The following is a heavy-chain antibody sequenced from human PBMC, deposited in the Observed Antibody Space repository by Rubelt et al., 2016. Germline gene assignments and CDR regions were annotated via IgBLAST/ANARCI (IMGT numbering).Heavy chain of an antibody. J-gene: IGHJ4*02. D-gene: IGHD3-3*01. CDR3: TTLNNDFWSGYYYVDY. CDR2: IKSKTDGGTT. CDR1: GFTFSNAW. Sequence: EVRLVESGGGLEQPGGSLRLSCAASGFTFSNAWMSWVRQAPGKGLEWVGRIKSKTDGGTTDYAAPVKGRFTISRDDSKNTLYLQMNSLKTEDTAVYYCTTLNNDFWSGYYYVDYWGQGTLVTVSS. V-gene: IGHV3-15*01.